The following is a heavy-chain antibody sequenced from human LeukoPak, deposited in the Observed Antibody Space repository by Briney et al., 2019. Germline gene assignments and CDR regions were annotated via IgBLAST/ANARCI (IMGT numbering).Heavy chain of an antibody. J-gene: IGHJ4*02. Sequence: ASVKVSCKASGYTFSDYYLHWVRQAPGQGLEWMAWINPNNGGTNYAQNFQGRVTVTRDTSISTTYMELNNLRSDDTAVYYRARDRVRILDYWGQGTLVTVSS. D-gene: IGHD2-15*01. CDR2: INPNNGGT. CDR1: GYTFSDYY. V-gene: IGHV1-2*02. CDR3: ARDRVRILDY.